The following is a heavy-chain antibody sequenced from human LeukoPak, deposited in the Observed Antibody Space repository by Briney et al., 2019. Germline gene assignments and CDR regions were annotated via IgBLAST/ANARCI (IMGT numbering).Heavy chain of an antibody. CDR3: AKPRGEEWLVGLYDAFDI. V-gene: IGHV3-23*01. Sequence: GGSLRLSCAASGFTFSSYAMSWVRQAPGKGLEWVSVISGSDGSTYYTDSVKGRFTISRDNSKNTLYLQMNSLRAEYTAVFYCAKPRGEEWLVGLYDAFDIWGQGTMVTVSS. J-gene: IGHJ3*02. CDR1: GFTFSSYA. CDR2: ISGSDGST. D-gene: IGHD6-19*01.